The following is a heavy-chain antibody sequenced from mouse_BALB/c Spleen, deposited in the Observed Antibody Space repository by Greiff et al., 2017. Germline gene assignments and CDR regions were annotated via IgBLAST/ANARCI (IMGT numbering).Heavy chain of an antibody. J-gene: IGHJ4*01. V-gene: IGHV5-9-4*01. D-gene: IGHD1-2*01. CDR2: ISSGGSYT. CDR3: AREGKFITTATGAMDY. Sequence: EVNLVESGGGLVKPGGSLKLSCAASGFTFSSYAMSWVRQSPEKRLEWVAEISSGGSYTYYPDTVTGRFTISRDNAKNTLYLEMSSLRSEDTAMYYCAREGKFITTATGAMDYWGQGTSVTVSS. CDR1: GFTFSSYA.